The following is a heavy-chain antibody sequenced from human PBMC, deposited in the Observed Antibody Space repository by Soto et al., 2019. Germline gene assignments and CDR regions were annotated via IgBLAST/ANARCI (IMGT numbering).Heavy chain of an antibody. D-gene: IGHD1-1*01. J-gene: IGHJ4*02. V-gene: IGHV3-7*01. CDR3: ASLLGSVTTFDY. Sequence: GGSLRLSCAASGFTFSSKLMSWVRQAPGKGLEWVATIWPDGSDKYYVDSMRGRFTVSRDNAKASLYLQMNSLRVEDTAIYYCASLLGSVTTFDYWGQGTLVTVS. CDR1: GFTFSSKL. CDR2: IWPDGSDK.